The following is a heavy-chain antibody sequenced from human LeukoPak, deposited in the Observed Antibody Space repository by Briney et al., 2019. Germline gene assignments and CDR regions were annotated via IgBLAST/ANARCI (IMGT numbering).Heavy chain of an antibody. Sequence: GGSLRLSCAASGFTFSNYWMSWVRQAPGKGLEWVANIKEDGGEKYYVDSVKGRFTISRDNAKNSLYLQMTSLRAEDTAVYYCARDAGYFVHDYWGQGTPVTVSS. CDR3: ARDAGYFVHDY. J-gene: IGHJ4*02. D-gene: IGHD1-26*01. CDR2: IKEDGGEK. CDR1: GFTFSNYW. V-gene: IGHV3-7*01.